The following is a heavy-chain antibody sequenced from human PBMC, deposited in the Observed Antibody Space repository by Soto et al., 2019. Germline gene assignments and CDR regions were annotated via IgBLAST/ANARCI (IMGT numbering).Heavy chain of an antibody. D-gene: IGHD6-19*01. Sequence: PGGSLRLSCAASGFTFSSYVMHWVRQAPGKGLEWVAVISSDGNNKYYADSVKGRFTISRDNSKNTLYLQMSSLRPEDTAVFYCAKGNRGVIAVAGSNYFDYWGQGTLVTVSS. CDR3: AKGNRGVIAVAGSNYFDY. CDR1: GFTFSSYV. J-gene: IGHJ4*02. V-gene: IGHV3-30*18. CDR2: ISSDGNNK.